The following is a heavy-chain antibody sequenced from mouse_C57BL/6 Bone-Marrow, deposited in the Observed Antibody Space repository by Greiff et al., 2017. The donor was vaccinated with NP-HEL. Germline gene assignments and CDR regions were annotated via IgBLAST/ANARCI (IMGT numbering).Heavy chain of an antibody. CDR1: GFNIKDDY. J-gene: IGHJ2*01. Sequence: VQLQQSGAELVRPGASVKLSCTASGFNIKDDYMHWVKQRPEQGLEWIGWIDPANGDTEYASKFQGKATITADTSSNTAYLQLSSLTSEDTADYYCTPYYYGSSQYYFDYWGQGTTLTVSS. D-gene: IGHD1-1*01. V-gene: IGHV14-4*01. CDR3: TPYYYGSSQYYFDY. CDR2: IDPANGDT.